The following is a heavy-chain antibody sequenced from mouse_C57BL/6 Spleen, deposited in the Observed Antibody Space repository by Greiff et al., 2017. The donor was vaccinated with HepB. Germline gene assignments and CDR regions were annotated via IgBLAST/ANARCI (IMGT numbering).Heavy chain of an antibody. J-gene: IGHJ1*03. Sequence: VQQSVAELVRPGASVKLSCTASGFNIKNTYMHWVKQRPEQGLEWIGRIDPANGNTKYAPKFQGKATITADTSSNTAYLQLSSLTSEDTAIYYCARSPFTTVVARGYFDVWGTGTTVTVSS. D-gene: IGHD1-1*01. V-gene: IGHV14-3*01. CDR1: GFNIKNTY. CDR2: IDPANGNT. CDR3: ARSPFTTVVARGYFDV.